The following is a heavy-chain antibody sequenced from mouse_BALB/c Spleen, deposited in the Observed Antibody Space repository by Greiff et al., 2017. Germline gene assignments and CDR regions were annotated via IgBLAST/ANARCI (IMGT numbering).Heavy chain of an antibody. D-gene: IGHD2-10*01. CDR2: IDPENGNT. CDR1: GFNIKDYY. Sequence: EVQLQQSGAELVKPGASVKLSCTASGFNIKDYYMHWVKQRPEQGLEWIGWIDPENGNTIYDPKFQGKASITADTSSNTAYLQLSSLTSEDTAVYYCARTYYGNAWFAYWGQGTLVTVSA. J-gene: IGHJ3*01. V-gene: IGHV14-1*02. CDR3: ARTYYGNAWFAY.